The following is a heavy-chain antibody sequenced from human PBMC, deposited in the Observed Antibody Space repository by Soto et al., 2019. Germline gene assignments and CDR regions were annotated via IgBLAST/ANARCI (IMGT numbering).Heavy chain of an antibody. D-gene: IGHD3-22*01. CDR3: ARQIYDSDTGPNFQYYFDS. CDR1: GYSCAGYC. V-gene: IGHV5-10-1*01. J-gene: IGHJ4*02. CDR2: IDPSDSQT. Sequence: ESLKISCTGCGYSCAGYCSTCVLQMPGKRLEWMGRIDPSDSQTYYSPSFRGHVTISATKSITTVFLQWSSLRASDTAMYYCARQIYDSDTGPNFQYYFDSWGQGTLVNVSS.